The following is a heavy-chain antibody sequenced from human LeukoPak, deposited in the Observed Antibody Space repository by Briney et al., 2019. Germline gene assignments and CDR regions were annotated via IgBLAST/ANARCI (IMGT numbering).Heavy chain of an antibody. CDR3: VKDVGGSYAFDY. V-gene: IGHV3-33*06. J-gene: IGHJ4*02. CDR2: IWYDGSNK. D-gene: IGHD1-26*01. CDR1: GFTFSSYG. Sequence: PGGSLRLSCAASGFTFSSYGMHWVRQAPGKGLEWVAVIWYDGSNKYYADSVKGRFTISRDNSKNTLYLQMNSLRAEDTAVYYCVKDVGGSYAFDYWGQGILVTVAS.